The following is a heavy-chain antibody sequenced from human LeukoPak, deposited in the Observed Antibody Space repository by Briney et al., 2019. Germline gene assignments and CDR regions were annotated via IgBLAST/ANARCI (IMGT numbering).Heavy chain of an antibody. CDR1: GSTFSSYN. Sequence: AGGSLGVSFAASGSTFSSYNMNCVRQAPGKRLECVSSISSSSSYIYYADSVKGRFTISRDNAKNSLYLQMNRLRAEDKPVYYCARYYYDSSGNYYRDYYYYPGIHVWGQGTTVTVSS. V-gene: IGHV3-21*01. CDR2: ISSSSSYI. CDR3: ARYYYDSSGNYYRDYYYYPGIHV. J-gene: IGHJ6*02. D-gene: IGHD3-22*01.